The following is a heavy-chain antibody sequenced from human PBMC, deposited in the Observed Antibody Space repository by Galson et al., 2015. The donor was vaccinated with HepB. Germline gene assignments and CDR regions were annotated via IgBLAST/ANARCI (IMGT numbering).Heavy chain of an antibody. J-gene: IGHJ6*02. CDR3: ARLAHEGYHYYVLDV. V-gene: IGHV5-51*01. CDR1: GYSFRNYW. D-gene: IGHD2-2*01. CDR2: IYPGDSET. Sequence: QSGAEVKKPGESLKISCKASGYSFRNYWIGWVRQMPGKGLERMGIIYPGDSETRYSPSFQGQVTLSADKSTNTAYLQWSSLKASDTAMYYCARLAHEGYHYYVLDVWGQGTTVTVAS.